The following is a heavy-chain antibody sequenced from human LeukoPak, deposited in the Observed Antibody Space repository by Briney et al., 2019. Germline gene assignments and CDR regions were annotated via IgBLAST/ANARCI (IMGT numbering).Heavy chain of an antibody. J-gene: IGHJ4*02. CDR2: MSPNSGDT. D-gene: IGHD1-26*01. CDR1: GYTFTSHD. V-gene: IGHV1-8*01. CDR3: ARWGRGSYLGY. Sequence: ASVKVSCKASGYTFTSHDINWVRQATGQGLEWMGWMSPNSGDTGYAQKFQGRVTMTTDTSTSTAYMELRSLRSDDTAVYYCARWGRGSYLGYWGQGTLVTVSS.